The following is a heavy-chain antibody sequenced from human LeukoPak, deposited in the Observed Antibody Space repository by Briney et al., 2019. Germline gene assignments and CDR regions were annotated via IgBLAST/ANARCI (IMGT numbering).Heavy chain of an antibody. CDR1: GGSISSSSYY. Sequence: SETLSLTCTVSGGSISSSSYYWGWIRQPPGKGLEWIGSIYYSGSTYYNPSLKSRVTISVDTSKNQFSLKLSSVTAADTAVYYCARSITMVRGVIITRAAYNWFDPWGQGTLVTVSS. D-gene: IGHD3-10*01. CDR3: ARSITMVRGVIITRAAYNWFDP. V-gene: IGHV4-39*07. J-gene: IGHJ5*02. CDR2: IYYSGST.